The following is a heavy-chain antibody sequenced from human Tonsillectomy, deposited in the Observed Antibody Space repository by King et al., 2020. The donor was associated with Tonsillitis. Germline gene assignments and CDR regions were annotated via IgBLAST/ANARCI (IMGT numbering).Heavy chain of an antibody. Sequence: VQLVQSGTEVKRPGASVKVSCQASGYTFSGYYIHWVRQAPGQGLEWMGWINSHNGVTKYAQRFQDRVTMTRDTSIDTSYMELTRLRSDDTAVYYCARDTIFNGDSMSWFDFWGQGTMVTVS. D-gene: IGHD3-22*01. CDR1: GYTFSGYY. CDR2: INSHNGVT. J-gene: IGHJ4*02. V-gene: IGHV1-2*02. CDR3: ARDTIFNGDSMSWFDF.